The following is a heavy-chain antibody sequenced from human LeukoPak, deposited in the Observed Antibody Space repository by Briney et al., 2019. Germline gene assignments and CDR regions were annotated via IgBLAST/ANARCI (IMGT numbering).Heavy chain of an antibody. CDR3: ARLPTAMAETVGYFDY. Sequence: SETLSLTCTVSGGSISSSSYYWGWIRQPPGKGLEWIGSIYYSGSTYYNPSLKSRVTISVDRSKNQFSLKLSSVTAADTAVYYCARLPTAMAETVGYFDYWGQGTLVTVSS. J-gene: IGHJ4*02. CDR2: IYYSGST. D-gene: IGHD5-18*01. V-gene: IGHV4-39*07. CDR1: GGSISSSSYY.